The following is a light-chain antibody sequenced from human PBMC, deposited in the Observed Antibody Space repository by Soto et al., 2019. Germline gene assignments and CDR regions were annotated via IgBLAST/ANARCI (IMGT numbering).Light chain of an antibody. J-gene: IGKJ5*01. Sequence: EIVLTQSPGTLSLSPGERATLSCGASQSVTSNYLAWYQQKPGQAPRLLIYGASSRATGIPDRFSGSGSGTEFTLTISSLQSEDFAVYYCQQYNNWPPITFGQGTRLDIK. CDR1: QSVTSNY. V-gene: IGKV3-20*01. CDR3: QQYNNWPPIT. CDR2: GAS.